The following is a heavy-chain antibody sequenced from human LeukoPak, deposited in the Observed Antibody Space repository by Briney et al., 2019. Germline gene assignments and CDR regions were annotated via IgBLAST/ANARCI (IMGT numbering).Heavy chain of an antibody. D-gene: IGHD4-17*01. J-gene: IGHJ6*02. CDR3: ARDEYGDYYGMDV. Sequence: SQTLSLTCAISGDSVSSNSAAWNWTRQSPSRGLEWLGRTYYRSKWYNDYAVSVKSRISINPDTSKNQFSLQLNSVTPEDTAVYYCARDEYGDYYGMDVWGQGTTVTVSS. CDR1: GDSVSSNSAA. V-gene: IGHV6-1*01. CDR2: TYYRSKWYN.